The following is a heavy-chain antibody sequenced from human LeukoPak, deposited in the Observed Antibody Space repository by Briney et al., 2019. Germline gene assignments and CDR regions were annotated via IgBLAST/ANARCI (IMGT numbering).Heavy chain of an antibody. D-gene: IGHD6-19*01. CDR2: ISGGGDST. Sequence: GGSLRLSCAASGFTFSSYGMSWVRQAPGKGLEWVSAISGGGDSTYYADSVKGRFTISRDNSKNTLYLEMNSLRPEDTAVYYCALNRGSGWYFHYWGQGTLVTVSS. J-gene: IGHJ4*02. V-gene: IGHV3-23*01. CDR3: ALNRGSGWYFHY. CDR1: GFTFSSYG.